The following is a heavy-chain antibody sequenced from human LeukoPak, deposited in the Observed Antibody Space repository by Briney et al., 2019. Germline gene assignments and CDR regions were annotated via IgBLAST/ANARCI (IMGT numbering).Heavy chain of an antibody. Sequence: PGGSLRLSCAASGFTFTSYSMSWVRQAPGKGLEWVAYVSSASGTIYYADSVKGRFTISRDNANNSLYLQMNSLRAEDTAVYYCAKRGDYDTRGSNYFDYWGQGTRVTVSS. J-gene: IGHJ4*02. CDR2: VSSASGTI. V-gene: IGHV3-48*04. CDR3: AKRGDYDTRGSNYFDY. CDR1: GFTFTSYS. D-gene: IGHD4-17*01.